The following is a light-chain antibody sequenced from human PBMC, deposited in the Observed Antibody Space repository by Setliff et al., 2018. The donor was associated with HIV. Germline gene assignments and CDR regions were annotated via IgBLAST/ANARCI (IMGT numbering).Light chain of an antibody. CDR1: SSDIGGYDY. J-gene: IGLJ1*01. V-gene: IGLV2-14*03. Sequence: QSVLTQPAPVSGSPGQSITISCTGTSSDIGGYDYVSWFQHHPGKAPKLMMSDVTKRPPGVSTRFSGSKSGNTASLTISGLQAEDEADYYCSSYSRSSTFGVFGTGTKVTVL. CDR3: SSYSRSSTFGV. CDR2: DVT.